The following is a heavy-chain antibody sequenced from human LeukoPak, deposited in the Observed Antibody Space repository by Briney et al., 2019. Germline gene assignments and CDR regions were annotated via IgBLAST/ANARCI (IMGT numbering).Heavy chain of an antibody. CDR3: AKTTMMVVVIPNWFDP. V-gene: IGHV7-4-1*02. D-gene: IGHD3-22*01. Sequence: GASVKVSCKASGYTFTSYAMNWVRQAPGQGLEWMGWINTNTGNPTYAQGFTGRFVFSLDTSVSTAYLQISSLKAEDTAVYYCAKTTMMVVVIPNWFDPWGQGTLVTVSS. CDR2: INTNTGNP. J-gene: IGHJ5*02. CDR1: GYTFTSYA.